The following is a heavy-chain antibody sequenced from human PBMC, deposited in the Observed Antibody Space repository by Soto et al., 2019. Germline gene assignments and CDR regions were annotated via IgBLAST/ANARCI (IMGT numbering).Heavy chain of an antibody. D-gene: IGHD3-22*01. CDR2: MNPNIDNT. V-gene: IGHV1-8*01. CDR1: GYTFTSYD. CDR3: ARDLVYYDSSGDAFDI. J-gene: IGHJ3*02. Sequence: ASVKVSCKASGYTFTSYDINWVRQATGQGLEWMGWMNPNIDNTGYAQKFQGRVTMTRNTSINTAFMELSSLRSEDTAVYYCARDLVYYDSSGDAFDIWGQGTMVTVSS.